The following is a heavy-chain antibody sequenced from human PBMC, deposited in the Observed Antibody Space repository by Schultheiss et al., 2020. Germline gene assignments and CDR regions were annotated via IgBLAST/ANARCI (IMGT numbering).Heavy chain of an antibody. V-gene: IGHV3-30*03. CDR1: GFTFSSYG. CDR2: ISYAGSNK. J-gene: IGHJ6*02. CDR3: ARDNPDYYYYAMDV. Sequence: GGSLRLSCAASGFTFSSYGMHWVRQAPGKGLEWVAVISYAGSNKYYADSVKGRFTISRDNSKNTLYLQMNSLRAEDTAVYYCARDNPDYYYYAMDVWGQGTTVTVSS.